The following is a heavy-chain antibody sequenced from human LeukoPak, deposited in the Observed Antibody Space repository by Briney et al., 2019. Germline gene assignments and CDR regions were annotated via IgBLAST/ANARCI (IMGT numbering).Heavy chain of an antibody. J-gene: IGHJ4*02. V-gene: IGHV3-20*04. CDR1: GFRFDDYG. CDR3: ARDQYYGGSGTPFDY. CDR2: INWNGGST. Sequence: GGSLRLSCAASGFRFDDYGMSWVRQAPGKGLEWVSGINWNGGSTAYADSVKGRFTISRDNAENSLYLQMNSLRAEDTALYYCARDQYYGGSGTPFDYWGQGTLVTVSS. D-gene: IGHD3-22*01.